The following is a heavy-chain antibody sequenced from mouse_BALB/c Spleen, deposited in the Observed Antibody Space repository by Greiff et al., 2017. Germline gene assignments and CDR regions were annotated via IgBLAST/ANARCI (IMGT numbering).Heavy chain of an antibody. J-gene: IGHJ4*01. V-gene: IGHV1S81*02. CDR1: GYTFTSYW. Sequence: QVQLQQPGAELVKPGASVKLSCKASGYTFTSYWMHWVKQRPGQGLEWIGEINPSNGRTNYNEKFKSKATLTVDKSSSTAYMQLSSLTSEDSAVYYCARLGERDYWGQGTSVTVSS. CDR2: INPSNGRT. CDR3: ARLGERDY.